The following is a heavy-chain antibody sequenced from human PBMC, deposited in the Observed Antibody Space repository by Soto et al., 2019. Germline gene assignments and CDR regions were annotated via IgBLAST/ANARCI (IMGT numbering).Heavy chain of an antibody. J-gene: IGHJ4*02. V-gene: IGHV3-48*02. Sequence: EVQMVESGGDLVQPGGSLRLSCVVSGLSFRIYSMNWVRQAPGKGLEWISYISSDSGTIYYADSLKGRFTIARDNGKNSLYLQMNSLTDEDTAVYYCARGRLWSFDFWGQGTLVTVSS. CDR2: ISSDSGTI. D-gene: IGHD3-10*01. CDR3: ARGRLWSFDF. CDR1: GLSFRIYS.